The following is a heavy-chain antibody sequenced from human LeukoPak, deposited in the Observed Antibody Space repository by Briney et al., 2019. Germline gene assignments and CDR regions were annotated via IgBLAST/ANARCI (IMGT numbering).Heavy chain of an antibody. CDR2: IYSGGST. J-gene: IGHJ3*02. CDR3: AREGVQWGWDRGDAFDI. D-gene: IGHD6-19*01. V-gene: IGHV3-53*01. Sequence: GGSLRLSCAASGFTVSSNYMSWVRHAPGKGLEWVSVIYSGGSTYYADSVKGRFTISRDNSKNTLYLQMNSLRAEDTAVYYCAREGVQWGWDRGDAFDIWGQGTMVTVSS. CDR1: GFTVSSNY.